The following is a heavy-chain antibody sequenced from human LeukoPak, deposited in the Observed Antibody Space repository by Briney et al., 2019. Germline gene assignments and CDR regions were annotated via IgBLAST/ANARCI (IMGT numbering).Heavy chain of an antibody. D-gene: IGHD3-10*01. CDR2: INSDGRST. J-gene: IGHJ6*02. Sequence: GGSLRLSCAASGFTFSSYWMHWVRQAPGKGLVGVSRINSDGRSTNYADSVKGGFTISRDNAKKTLYLQMNSLRAEDTAVYYCARKMTNTGMVLYYGMDVWGQGTTVTVSS. V-gene: IGHV3-74*01. CDR1: GFTFSSYW. CDR3: ARKMTNTGMVLYYGMDV.